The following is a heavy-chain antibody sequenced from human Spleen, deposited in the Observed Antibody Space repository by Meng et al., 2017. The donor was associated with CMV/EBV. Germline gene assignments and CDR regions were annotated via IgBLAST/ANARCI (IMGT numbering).Heavy chain of an antibody. D-gene: IGHD3-10*02. Sequence: GESLKISCAASGFTFSSYSMNWVRQAPGKGLEWVAFIRYDGSNRYYADSVKGRFIISRDNSKNTLSLQMSSLRGEDTAVYYCANIFGDFDYWGQGTLVTVSS. V-gene: IGHV3-30*02. J-gene: IGHJ4*02. CDR3: ANIFGDFDY. CDR1: GFTFSSYS. CDR2: IRYDGSNR.